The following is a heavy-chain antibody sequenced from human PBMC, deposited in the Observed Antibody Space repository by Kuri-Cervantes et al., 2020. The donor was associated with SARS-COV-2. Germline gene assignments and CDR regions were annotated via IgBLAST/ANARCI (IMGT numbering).Heavy chain of an antibody. Sequence: SETLSLTCTVSGGSISSSSYYWGWIRQPPGKGLEWIGSIYYSGSTYYNPSPKSRVTISVDTSKNQFSLKLSSVTAADTAVYYCARVLTNRIQGADIVVVPAAPFDYWGQGTLVTVSS. V-gene: IGHV4-39*07. CDR2: IYYSGST. D-gene: IGHD2-2*01. J-gene: IGHJ4*02. CDR1: GGSISSSSYY. CDR3: ARVLTNRIQGADIVVVPAAPFDY.